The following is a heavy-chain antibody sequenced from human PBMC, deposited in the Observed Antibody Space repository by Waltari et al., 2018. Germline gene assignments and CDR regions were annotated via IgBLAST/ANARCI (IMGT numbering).Heavy chain of an antibody. CDR3: ARDRAPYCSSGDCYFDY. CDR1: GFPFNTYT. J-gene: IGHJ4*02. Sequence: EVLLVESGGGLVQPGGSVRLSCAAFGFPFNTYTMNWIRQAPGKGLEWISYISASGAIFYADSVKGRFTISRDDARNSLHLQMNSLRDEDTAVYYCARDRAPYCSSGDCYFDYWGQGTLVTVSS. D-gene: IGHD2-2*01. CDR2: ISASGAI. V-gene: IGHV3-48*02.